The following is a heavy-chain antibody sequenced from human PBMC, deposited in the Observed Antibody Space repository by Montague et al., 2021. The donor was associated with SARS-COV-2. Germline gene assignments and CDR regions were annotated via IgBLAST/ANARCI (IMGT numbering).Heavy chain of an antibody. V-gene: IGHV4-59*01. Sequence: SETLSLTCSVSGDSISSYYWSWIRQSPGKGLEWIGYVHYTGSTEYNPSLKTRVTLPLDTPRNHFSPKLRSVTAADTAVYYCARAQNTCFIANCVNYFEVWGLGALVTVSS. CDR3: ARAQNTCFIANCVNYFEV. CDR1: GDSISSYY. J-gene: IGHJ4*02. D-gene: IGHD1-1*01. CDR2: VHYTGST.